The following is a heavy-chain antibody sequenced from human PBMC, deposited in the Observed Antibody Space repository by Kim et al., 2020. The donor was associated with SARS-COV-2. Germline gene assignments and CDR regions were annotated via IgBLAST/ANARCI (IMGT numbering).Heavy chain of an antibody. V-gene: IGHV3-23*01. D-gene: IGHD3-10*01. J-gene: IGHJ5*02. CDR3: AKERAWFGELLWFDP. Sequence: SVKGRFTSSRDNSKNTLYLQMNSLRAEDTAVYYCAKERAWFGELLWFDPWGQGTLVTVSS.